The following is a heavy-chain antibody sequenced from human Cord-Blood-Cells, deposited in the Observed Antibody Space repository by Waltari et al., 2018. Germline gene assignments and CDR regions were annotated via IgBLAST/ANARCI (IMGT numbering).Heavy chain of an antibody. CDR3: ARPSQYCSSTSCYAFDI. Sequence: QVQLVQSEAEVKKPGSSVKVSCKASGGTFSSYAISWVRQAPGPGLEWMGGTIPNSGTANYAQNFQCRGTIHADESTSTAYMELSSLRSGDTAVYYCARPSQYCSSTSCYAFDIWGQGTMVTVSS. D-gene: IGHD2-2*01. CDR1: GGTFSSYA. V-gene: IGHV1-69*01. CDR2: TIPNSGTA. J-gene: IGHJ3*02.